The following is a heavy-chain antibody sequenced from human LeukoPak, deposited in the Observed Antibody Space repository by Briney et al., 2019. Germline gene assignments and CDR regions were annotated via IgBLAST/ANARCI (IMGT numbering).Heavy chain of an antibody. D-gene: IGHD5-24*01. CDR3: ARHMERWRQFTHSLDY. J-gene: IGHJ4*02. CDR2: ISGSGHDT. Sequence: GGSLRLSCAASGFTFSDSYMTWVRQAPGKGVEWVAYISGSGHDTNYSDSVKGRFTISRDNAKNSLYLQMNSLRAEDTAVYYCARHMERWRQFTHSLDYWGQGTLVTVSS. V-gene: IGHV3-11*06. CDR1: GFTFSDSY.